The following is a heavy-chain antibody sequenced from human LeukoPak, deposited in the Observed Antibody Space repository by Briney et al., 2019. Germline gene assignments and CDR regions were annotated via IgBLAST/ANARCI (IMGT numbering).Heavy chain of an antibody. CDR2: IYASGNT. D-gene: IGHD6-13*01. CDR1: GGSISSYY. V-gene: IGHV4-4*07. Sequence: SETLSLTCTVSGGSISSYYWSWVRQPAGKGLEWIGRIYASGNTNYNPSLKGRVTMTVDTSKNQFSLNLSFVTAADTAVYYYARGRGSSWYYFDSWGQGTLVTVSS. CDR3: ARGRGSSWYYFDS. J-gene: IGHJ4*02.